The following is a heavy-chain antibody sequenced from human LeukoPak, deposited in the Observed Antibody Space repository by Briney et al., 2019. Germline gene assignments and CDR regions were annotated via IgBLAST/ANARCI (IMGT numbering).Heavy chain of an antibody. J-gene: IGHJ3*02. Sequence: GASVKVSCKASGYTFTSYDINWVRQATGQGLEWMGWMNPNSGNTGYAQKFQGRVTITRNTSISTAYMELSSLRSEDTAVYYCARGPKWELELYAFDIWGHGTMVTVSS. CDR1: GYTFTSYD. CDR3: ARGPKWELELYAFDI. V-gene: IGHV1-8*03. CDR2: MNPNSGNT. D-gene: IGHD1-26*01.